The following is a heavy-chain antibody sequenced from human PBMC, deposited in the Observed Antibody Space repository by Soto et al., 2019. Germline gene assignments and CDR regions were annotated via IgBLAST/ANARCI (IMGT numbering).Heavy chain of an antibody. J-gene: IGHJ6*02. V-gene: IGHV3-30*18. Sequence: GGSLRLSCAASGFTFSSYGMHWVRQAPGKGLEWVAVISYDGSNKYYADSVKGRFTISRDNSKNTLYLQMNSLRAEDTAVYYCAKSYYDTLYGMDVWGQGTTVTVSS. CDR1: GFTFSSYG. CDR2: ISYDGSNK. CDR3: AKSYYDTLYGMDV. D-gene: IGHD3-22*01.